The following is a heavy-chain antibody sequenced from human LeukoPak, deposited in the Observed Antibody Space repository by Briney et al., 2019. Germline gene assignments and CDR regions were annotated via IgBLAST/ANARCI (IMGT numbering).Heavy chain of an antibody. CDR3: ARVRRAAAGIFDY. V-gene: IGHV4-34*01. D-gene: IGHD6-13*01. Sequence: SETLSLTCAVYGGSFSGYYWSWIRQPPGKGLEWIGEINHSGSTNYNPSLKGRVTISVDTSKNQFSLKLSSVTAADTAVYYCARVRRAAAGIFDYWGQGTLVTVSS. CDR2: INHSGST. CDR1: GGSFSGYY. J-gene: IGHJ4*02.